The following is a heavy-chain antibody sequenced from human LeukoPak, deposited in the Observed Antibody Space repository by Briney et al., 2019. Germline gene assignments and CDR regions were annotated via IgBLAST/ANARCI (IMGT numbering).Heavy chain of an antibody. CDR2: IYYSGST. Sequence: PSQTLSLTCTVSGGSISSGDSYWSWIRQPPGKGLEWIGYIYYSGSTYYNPSLKSRVTISVDTSKNQFSLKLSSVTAADTAVYYCARFSTIFGVGYWGQGTLVTVSS. CDR3: ARFSTIFGVGY. V-gene: IGHV4-30-4*08. D-gene: IGHD3-3*01. CDR1: GGSISSGDSY. J-gene: IGHJ4*02.